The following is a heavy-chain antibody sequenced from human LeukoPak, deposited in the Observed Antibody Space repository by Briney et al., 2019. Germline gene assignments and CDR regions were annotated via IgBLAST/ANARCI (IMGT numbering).Heavy chain of an antibody. CDR2: ISGSGGST. J-gene: IGHJ4*02. CDR1: GFTFSSYA. D-gene: IGHD3-3*01. Sequence: GGSLRLSCAASGFTFSSYAMSWVRQAPGKGLEWVSAISGSGGSTYYADSVKGRFTISRDNSKNTLYLQMNSLRAEDTAVYYCAKDLAITIFGVVTPFDYWGQGTLVTVSS. V-gene: IGHV3-23*01. CDR3: AKDLAITIFGVVTPFDY.